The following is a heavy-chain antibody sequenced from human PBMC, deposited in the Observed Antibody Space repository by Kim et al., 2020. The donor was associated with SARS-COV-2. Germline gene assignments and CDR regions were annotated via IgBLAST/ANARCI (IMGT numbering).Heavy chain of an antibody. J-gene: IGHJ4*02. Sequence: GGSLRLSCAASGFTFSSYGMHWVRQAPGKGLEWVAVIWYDGSNKYYADSVKGRFTISRDNSKNTLYLQMNSLRAEDTAVYYCARDLGIVVADGRGDYWGQGTLVTVSS. D-gene: IGHD6-19*01. CDR2: IWYDGSNK. CDR1: GFTFSSYG. V-gene: IGHV3-33*01. CDR3: ARDLGIVVADGRGDY.